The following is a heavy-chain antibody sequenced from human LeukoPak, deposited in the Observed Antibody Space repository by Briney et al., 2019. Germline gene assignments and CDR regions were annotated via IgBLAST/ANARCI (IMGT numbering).Heavy chain of an antibody. CDR2: ISGSGGST. D-gene: IGHD2-2*02. CDR1: GFTFSSYA. V-gene: IGHV3-23*01. Sequence: GGSLRLSCAASGFTFSSYAMSWVRQAPGKGLEWVSAISGSGGSTYYADSVKGRFTISRDNSKNTLYLQMNSLRAEDTAVYYCAKAYCSSTSCHIDYWGQGTLVTVSS. CDR3: AKAYCSSTSCHIDY. J-gene: IGHJ4*02.